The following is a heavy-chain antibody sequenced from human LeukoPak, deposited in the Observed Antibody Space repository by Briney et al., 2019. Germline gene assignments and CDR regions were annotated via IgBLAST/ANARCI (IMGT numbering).Heavy chain of an antibody. Sequence: ASVKVSCKASGGTFSSYAISWVRQAPGQGLEWMGGIIPIFGTANYAQKFQGRVTITADESTSTAYMELSSLRSEDTAVYYCARGGGSAGNWYFDLWGRGTLVTVSS. J-gene: IGHJ2*01. CDR1: GGTFSSYA. V-gene: IGHV1-69*01. CDR2: IIPIFGTA. D-gene: IGHD2-15*01. CDR3: ARGGGSAGNWYFDL.